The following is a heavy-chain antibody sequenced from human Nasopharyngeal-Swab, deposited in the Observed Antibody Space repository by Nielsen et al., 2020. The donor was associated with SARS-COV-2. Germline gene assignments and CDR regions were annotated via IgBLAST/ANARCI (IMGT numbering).Heavy chain of an antibody. CDR3: ARAGRVGDAYTGLDV. CDR2: INHNERT. J-gene: IGHJ4*02. V-gene: IGHV4-34*01. Sequence: SETLSLTCSVSGGSFNGFYWNWIRQAPGKGLEWIGEINHNERTNYNPSLKSRIAMLVDTSSNQVSLKVSSVSAGDTAVYYCARAGRVGDAYTGLDVWGQGTLVTVSS. CDR1: GGSFNGFY. D-gene: IGHD5-24*01.